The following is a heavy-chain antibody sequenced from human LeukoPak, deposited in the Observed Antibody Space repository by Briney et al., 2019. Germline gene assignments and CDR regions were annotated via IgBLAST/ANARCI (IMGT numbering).Heavy chain of an antibody. CDR2: IYYSGST. CDR1: GGSISSHY. V-gene: IGHV4-59*11. Sequence: SETLSLTCTVSGGSISSHYWSWIRQPPGKGLEWIGYIYYSGSTNYNPSLKSRVTISVDTSKNQFSLKLSSVTAADTAVYYCARGVIFDYWGQGTLVTVSS. D-gene: IGHD2/OR15-2a*01. CDR3: ARGVIFDY. J-gene: IGHJ4*02.